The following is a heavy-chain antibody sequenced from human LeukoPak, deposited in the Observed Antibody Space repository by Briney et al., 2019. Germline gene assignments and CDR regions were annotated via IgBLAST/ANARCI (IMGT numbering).Heavy chain of an antibody. D-gene: IGHD2-15*01. CDR3: ARQYCSGGSCYVDAFDI. Sequence: GGSLRLSCAASGFTFSSYSMNWVRQAPGKGLEWVSSISSSSSYIYYADSVKGRFTISRDNAKNSLYLQMNSLRAEDTAVYYCARQYCSGGSCYVDAFDIWGQGTMVTVSS. J-gene: IGHJ3*02. CDR2: ISSSSSYI. V-gene: IGHV3-21*01. CDR1: GFTFSSYS.